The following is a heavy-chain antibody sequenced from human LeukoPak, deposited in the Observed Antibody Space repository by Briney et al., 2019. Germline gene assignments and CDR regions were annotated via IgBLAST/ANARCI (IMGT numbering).Heavy chain of an antibody. CDR3: VRDMDV. CDR2: INQDGHEK. V-gene: IGHV3-7*05. J-gene: IGHJ6*02. Sequence: GGSLRLSCVTSGFTFSSYWMTWVRQAPGKGLEWVANINQDGHEKNYVDSVKGRFTVSRDNPKNSVYLQMNSLRAEDTAVYFCVRDMDVWAQGTTVTVSS. CDR1: GFTFSSYW.